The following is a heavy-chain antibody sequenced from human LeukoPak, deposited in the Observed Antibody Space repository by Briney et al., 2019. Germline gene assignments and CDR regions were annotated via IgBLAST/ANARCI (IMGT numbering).Heavy chain of an antibody. V-gene: IGHV1-18*01. Sequence: GASVKVSCKASGYTFTSYGISWVRQAPGQGLEWMGWISAYNGNTNYAQKLQGRVTMTTDTSTSTAYMELRSLRSDDTAVYYCARGACSSTSCYIDYYYYYMDVWGKGTTVTVSS. D-gene: IGHD2-2*02. CDR2: ISAYNGNT. CDR3: ARGACSSTSCYIDYYYYYMDV. J-gene: IGHJ6*03. CDR1: GYTFTSYG.